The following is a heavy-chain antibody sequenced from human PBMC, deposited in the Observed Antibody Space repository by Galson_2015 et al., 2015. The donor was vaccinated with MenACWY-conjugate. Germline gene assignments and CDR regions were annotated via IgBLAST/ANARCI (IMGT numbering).Heavy chain of an antibody. D-gene: IGHD3-16*01. CDR3: ARSYVPGSDRKNYYMDV. CDR1: GFTFSTYW. J-gene: IGHJ6*03. V-gene: IGHV3-74*01. Sequence: SLRLSCAASGFTFSTYWMHWVRQAPGKGLVWVSRINSDGRSTSYADPVKGRFTISRDNAKNMLFLQMNSLKVEDTAVYYCARSYVPGSDRKNYYMDVWGRGTTVTVSS. CDR2: INSDGRST.